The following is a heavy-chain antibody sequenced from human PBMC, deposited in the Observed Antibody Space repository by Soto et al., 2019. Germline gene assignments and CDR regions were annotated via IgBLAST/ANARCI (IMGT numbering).Heavy chain of an antibody. CDR1: GGSISSSSYY. CDR3: ARLDVMVTTVTYYYYGMDV. V-gene: IGHV4-39*01. Sequence: PSETLSLTCTVSGGSISSSSYYWGWIRQPPGKGLEWIGSIYYSGSTYYNPSLKSRVTISVDTSKNQFYLKLRYVTAADTAVYYCARLDVMVTTVTYYYYGMDVWRQGTTV. D-gene: IGHD4-4*01. CDR2: IYYSGST. J-gene: IGHJ6*01.